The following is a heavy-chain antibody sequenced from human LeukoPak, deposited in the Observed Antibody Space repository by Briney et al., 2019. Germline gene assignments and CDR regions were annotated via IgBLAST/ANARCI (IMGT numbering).Heavy chain of an antibody. Sequence: PGGSLRLSCAASGFTFSSYAMSWVRQAPGKGLEWVSAISGSCWSTYYADSVKGRLTIFRDNYKNPLYLQMNSLRAEDTAVYYCAKLVLTARWGQGTLVTVSS. D-gene: IGHD6-13*01. CDR3: AKLVLTAR. CDR1: GFTFSSYA. V-gene: IGHV3-23*01. J-gene: IGHJ4*02. CDR2: ISGSCWST.